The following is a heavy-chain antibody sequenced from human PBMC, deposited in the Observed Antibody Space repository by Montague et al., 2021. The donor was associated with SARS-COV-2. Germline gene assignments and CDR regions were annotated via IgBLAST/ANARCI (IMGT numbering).Heavy chain of an antibody. CDR2: IHFIGTT. D-gene: IGHD5-12*01. CDR1: DASISTSNY. CDR3: ARNRNDGYDRFFDY. V-gene: IGHV4-39*07. Sequence: SETLSLTCSVSDASISTSNYWGWLRQTPGKGLEWIASIHFIGTTYYKPSLESRVTISVDTSKNQFSLKLTSLTAADTAIYFCARNRNDGYDRFFDYWGQGTLVTVSS. J-gene: IGHJ4*02.